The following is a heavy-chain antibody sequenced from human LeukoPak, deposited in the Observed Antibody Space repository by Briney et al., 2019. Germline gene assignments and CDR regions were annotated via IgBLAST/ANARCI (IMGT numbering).Heavy chain of an antibody. V-gene: IGHV1-18*01. CDR2: ISAYNGNT. J-gene: IGHJ4*02. CDR3: ARMRYYYDSSGYNEEYYFDY. D-gene: IGHD3-22*01. Sequence: ASVKVSCKASGYTFTSYGISWVRQAPGQGLEWMGWISAYNGNTNYAQKLQGRVTMTTDTSTSTAYMELGSLRSDDTAVYYCARMRYYYDSSGYNEEYYFDYWGQGTLVTVSS. CDR1: GYTFTSYG.